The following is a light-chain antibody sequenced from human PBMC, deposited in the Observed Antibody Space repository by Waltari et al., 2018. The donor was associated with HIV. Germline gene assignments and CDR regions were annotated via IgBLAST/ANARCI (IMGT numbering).Light chain of an antibody. CDR2: IYG. Sequence: QSVLNQSPSASGTPGQRVIISCSGSSSNIGSNTVTWYQQFPGTAPKLLIYIYGQRPSGVPERFSGSKSATSAALAISGLRSEDEADYYCATWDDSLNAWVFGGGTKLTVL. CDR3: ATWDDSLNAWV. V-gene: IGLV1-44*01. J-gene: IGLJ3*02. CDR1: SSNIGSNT.